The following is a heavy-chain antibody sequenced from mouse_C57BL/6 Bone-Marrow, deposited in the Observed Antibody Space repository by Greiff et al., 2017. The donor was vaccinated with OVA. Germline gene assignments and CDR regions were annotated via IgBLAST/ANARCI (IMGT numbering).Heavy chain of an antibody. J-gene: IGHJ1*03. CDR1: GFSLSTSGMG. V-gene: IGHV8-12*01. Sequence: QVTLKESGPGILQSSQTLSLTCSFSGFSLSTSGMGVSWIRQPSGKGLEWLAHIYWDDDKRYNPSLKSRLTISKDTSRNQVFLKITSVDTAETATYYCARRRTTVVADWYFDVWGTGTTVTVSS. D-gene: IGHD1-1*01. CDR3: ARRRTTVVADWYFDV. CDR2: IYWDDDK.